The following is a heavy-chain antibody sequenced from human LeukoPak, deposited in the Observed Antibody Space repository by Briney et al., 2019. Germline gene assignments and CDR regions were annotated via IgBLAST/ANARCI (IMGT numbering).Heavy chain of an antibody. D-gene: IGHD2-2*01. V-gene: IGHV3-64*01. CDR2: ISSNGGST. Sequence: GGSLRLSCAASGFTFSSYAMHWVRQAPGKGLEYVSAISSNGGSTYYANSVKGRFTISRDNSKNTLYLQMGSLRAEEMAVYYCARERIYCSSTSCYFDYWGQGTLVTVSS. CDR1: GFTFSSYA. J-gene: IGHJ4*02. CDR3: ARERIYCSSTSCYFDY.